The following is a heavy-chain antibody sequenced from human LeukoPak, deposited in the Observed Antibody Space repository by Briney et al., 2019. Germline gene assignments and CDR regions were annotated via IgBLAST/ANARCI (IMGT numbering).Heavy chain of an antibody. V-gene: IGHV1-24*01. D-gene: IGHD1-26*01. CDR2: FDPEEGET. J-gene: IGHJ3*01. Sequence: ASVKVSCKVSGYTLTELSMHWVRQAPGKGPEWMGGFDPEEGETIYAQKFQGRVTMTEDTTSDTAYLDLRSLSSDDTAVYYCATFDKERLSYGAFDFWGPGTLVTVSS. CDR1: GYTLTELS. CDR3: ATFDKERLSYGAFDF.